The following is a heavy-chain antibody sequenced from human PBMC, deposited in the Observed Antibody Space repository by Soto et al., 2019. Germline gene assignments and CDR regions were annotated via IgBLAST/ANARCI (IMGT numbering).Heavy chain of an antibody. CDR3: ARNAYGSEYFLH. CDR1: GFTFSSYA. V-gene: IGHV3-23*01. Sequence: GGSLRLSCAASGFTFSSYAMSWVRQAPGKGLEWISAVSGSGGSTYYADSVKGRFTISRDNAKNSLYLQMNSLRDEDTAVYYCARNAYGSEYFLHWGQGTLVTVSS. D-gene: IGHD3-10*01. CDR2: VSGSGGST. J-gene: IGHJ1*01.